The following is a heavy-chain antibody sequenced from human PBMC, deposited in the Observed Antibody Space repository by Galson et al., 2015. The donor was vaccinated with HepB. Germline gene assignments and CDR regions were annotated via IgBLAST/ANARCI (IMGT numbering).Heavy chain of an antibody. D-gene: IGHD3-3*01. CDR1: GYTFTSYY. CDR2: INPSGGST. CDR3: ARGDPGVTIFGVVIPYYYYYYMDV. J-gene: IGHJ6*03. V-gene: IGHV1-46*03. Sequence: SVKVSCKAPGYTFTSYYMHWVRQAPGQGLEWMGIINPSGGSTSYAQKFQGRVTMTRDTSTSTVYMELSSLRSEDTAVYYCARGDPGVTIFGVVIPYYYYYYMDVWDKGTTVTVPS.